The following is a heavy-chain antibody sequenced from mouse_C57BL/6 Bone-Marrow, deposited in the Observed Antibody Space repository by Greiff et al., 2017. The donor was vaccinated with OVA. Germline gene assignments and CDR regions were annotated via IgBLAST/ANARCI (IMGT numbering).Heavy chain of an antibody. CDR3: VGGLGGSSYWYFDV. D-gene: IGHD1-1*01. Sequence: QVQLQQPGAELVRPGTSVKLSCKASGYTFTSYWMHWVKQRPGQGLEWIGVIDPSDSYTNYNQKFKGKATLTVDKSSSTAYMQLSSLTSEDSAVYYCVGGLGGSSYWYFDVWGTGTTVTVSS. V-gene: IGHV1-59*01. CDR1: GYTFTSYW. CDR2: IDPSDSYT. J-gene: IGHJ1*03.